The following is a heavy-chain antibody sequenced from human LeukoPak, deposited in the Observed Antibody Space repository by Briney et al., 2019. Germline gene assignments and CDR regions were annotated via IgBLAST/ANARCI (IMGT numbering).Heavy chain of an antibody. Sequence: PSETLSLTCTVSGAAVSRNSCFWGWIRQPPGMGLEWIGSGRYSGTTYYNPSLKSRVTISIDTSKNQFSLRLSSVTAADTAVYYCARHEEKDGYNAKTPDYWGQGALVTVSS. CDR2: GRYSGTT. V-gene: IGHV4-39*01. D-gene: IGHD5-24*01. CDR1: GAAVSRNSCF. CDR3: ARHEEKDGYNAKTPDY. J-gene: IGHJ4*02.